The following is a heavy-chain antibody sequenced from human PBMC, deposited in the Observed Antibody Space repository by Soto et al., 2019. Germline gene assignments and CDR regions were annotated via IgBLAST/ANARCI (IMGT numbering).Heavy chain of an antibody. CDR1: GYTITAHL. CDR2: INPSGGST. D-gene: IGHD3-22*01. CDR3: ARDLRGYYDSSGCYPEYFDY. J-gene: IGHJ4*02. V-gene: IGHV1-46*01. Sequence: GASVKVSCKASGYTITAHLLHWVRQAPGQGLEWMGWINPSGGSTSYAQKFQGRVTMTRDTSTSTVYMELSSLRSEDTAVYYCARDLRGYYDSSGCYPEYFDYWGQGTLVTVSS.